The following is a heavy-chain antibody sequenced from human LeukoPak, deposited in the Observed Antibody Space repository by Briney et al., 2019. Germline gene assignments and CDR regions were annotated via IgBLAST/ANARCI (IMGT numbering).Heavy chain of an antibody. Sequence: PETLSLTCTVSGGSISSSYWSWIRQPPGKGLEWIGYIYYTGSTNYNSSLKSRVTISVDTSKNQFSLKLSSVPAADTAVYYWARLKGYSSGWYPSYYFDYWGQGTLVTVSS. CDR2: IYYTGST. J-gene: IGHJ4*02. V-gene: IGHV4-59*08. CDR3: ARLKGYSSGWYPSYYFDY. CDR1: GGSISSSY. D-gene: IGHD6-19*01.